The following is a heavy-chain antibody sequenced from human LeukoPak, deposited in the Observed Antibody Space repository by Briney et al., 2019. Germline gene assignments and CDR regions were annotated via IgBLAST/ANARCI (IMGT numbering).Heavy chain of an antibody. J-gene: IGHJ4*02. CDR3: AKDIAPSEMATILDY. D-gene: IGHD5-24*01. CDR2: ISGDGGST. Sequence: GGSLRLSCAASGFTFDDYAMYWVRQAPGKGLEWVSLISGDGGSTYYADSVKGRFTISRDNSKNSLYLQMNSLRTEDTALYYCAKDIAPSEMATILDYWGQGTLVTVSS. V-gene: IGHV3-43*02. CDR1: GFTFDDYA.